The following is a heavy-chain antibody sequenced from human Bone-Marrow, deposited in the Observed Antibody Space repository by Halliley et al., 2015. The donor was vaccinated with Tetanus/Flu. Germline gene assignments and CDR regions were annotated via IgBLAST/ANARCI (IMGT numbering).Heavy chain of an antibody. J-gene: IGHJ6*02. CDR3: ARCSLDYGMDV. CDR2: MYYTGST. V-gene: IGHV4-59*12. Sequence: LGWVGYMYYTGSTHYSPSLKSRVTISRDTSRNEISLKLPSVTAADSAVYYCARCSLDYGMDVWGQGTTVTVSS.